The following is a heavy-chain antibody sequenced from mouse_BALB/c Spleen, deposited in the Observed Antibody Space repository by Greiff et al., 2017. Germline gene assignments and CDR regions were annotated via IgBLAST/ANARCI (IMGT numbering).Heavy chain of an antibody. CDR2: ISSGGST. CDR3: ARGDEGNRYYFDD. D-gene: IGHD2-1*01. J-gene: IGHJ2*01. CDR1: GFTFSSYA. Sequence: EVQLQQSGGGLVKPGGSLKLSCAASGFTFSSYAMSWVRQTPEKRLEWVASISSGGSTYYPDSVKGRFTISRDNARNILYLQMSSLRSEDTAMYYCARGDEGNRYYFDDWGQGTTLTVSS. V-gene: IGHV5-6-5*01.